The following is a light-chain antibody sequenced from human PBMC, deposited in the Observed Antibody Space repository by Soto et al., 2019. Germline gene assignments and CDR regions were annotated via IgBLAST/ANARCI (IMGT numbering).Light chain of an antibody. V-gene: IGKV3-11*01. CDR2: DTS. J-gene: IGKJ1*01. CDR3: HQRSNWPWT. Sequence: EIVLTQSPDTLSLSPGERATLSCWASQSVSSYLAWYQQKPGQVPRLLIHDTSNRATGIPARFSGSGSGTDFNLTISSLEPEDFAVYYCHQRSNWPWTFGPGTRVEIK. CDR1: QSVSSY.